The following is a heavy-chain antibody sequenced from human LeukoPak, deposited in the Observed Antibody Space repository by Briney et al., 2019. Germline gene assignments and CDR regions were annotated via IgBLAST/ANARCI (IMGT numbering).Heavy chain of an antibody. CDR2: ISFDGSNK. Sequence: GGSLRLSCAASGFTFSSYAMSWVRQAPGKGLEWVAVISFDGSNKYYADSVKGRFTISRDNSKNTLYLQMNSLRAEDTAVYYCAREGRLLWFGELLRPLDYWGQGTLVTVSS. V-gene: IGHV3-30-3*01. CDR1: GFTFSSYA. J-gene: IGHJ4*02. CDR3: AREGRLLWFGELLRPLDY. D-gene: IGHD3-10*01.